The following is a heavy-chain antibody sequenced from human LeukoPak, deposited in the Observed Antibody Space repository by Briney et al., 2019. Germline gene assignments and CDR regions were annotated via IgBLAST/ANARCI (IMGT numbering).Heavy chain of an antibody. CDR3: ARRDLWFGFFDY. J-gene: IGHJ4*02. CDR1: GGSISSSYW. Sequence: SGTLSLTCDVFGGSISSSYWWSWVRQSPEKGLEWIGEIYQNGNTNYNPSLKSRVTVSIAKSKNQFSLNLSSVTAADTAVYVCARRDLWFGFFDYWGQGTLVTVSS. D-gene: IGHD3-10*01. V-gene: IGHV4-4*02. CDR2: IYQNGNT.